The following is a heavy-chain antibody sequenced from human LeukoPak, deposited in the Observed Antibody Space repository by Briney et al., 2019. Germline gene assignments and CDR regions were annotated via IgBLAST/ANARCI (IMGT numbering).Heavy chain of an antibody. Sequence: GGSLRLSCAASGFTFSSYAMSWVRQAPGKGLEWVSAISGSGGSTYYADSVKGRFTISRDNSKNTLYLQMNSLRAEDTAVCYCADYYDSSGYYPPPPEGYWGQGTLVTVSS. V-gene: IGHV3-23*01. J-gene: IGHJ4*02. CDR1: GFTFSSYA. D-gene: IGHD3-22*01. CDR3: ADYYDSSGYYPPPPEGY. CDR2: ISGSGGST.